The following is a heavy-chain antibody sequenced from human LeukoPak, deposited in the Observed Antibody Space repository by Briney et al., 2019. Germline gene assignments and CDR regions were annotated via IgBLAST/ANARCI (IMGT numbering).Heavy chain of an antibody. D-gene: IGHD3-3*01. V-gene: IGHV4-59*01. CDR1: GGSISSYY. J-gene: IGHJ6*03. CDR3: ARVLRFLEWLYYYYYMDV. Sequence: ASETLSLTCTVSGGSISSYYWSWIRQPPGKGLEWIGYIYYSGSTNYNPSLKSRVTISVDTSKNQFSLKLSSVTAADTAVYYCARVLRFLEWLYYYYYMDVWGKGTTVTVSS. CDR2: IYYSGST.